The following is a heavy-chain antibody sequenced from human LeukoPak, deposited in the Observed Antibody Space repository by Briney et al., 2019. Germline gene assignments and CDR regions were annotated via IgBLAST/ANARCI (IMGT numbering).Heavy chain of an antibody. J-gene: IGHJ4*02. V-gene: IGHV1-8*01. Sequence: ASVKVSCKASGYTFTSYDINWVRQATGQGLEWMEWMNPNSGNTGYAQKFQGRVTMTRNTSISTAYMELSSLRSEDTAVYYCATSHSWELLYDYWGQGTLVTVSS. CDR1: GYTFTSYD. D-gene: IGHD1-26*01. CDR2: MNPNSGNT. CDR3: ATSHSWELLYDY.